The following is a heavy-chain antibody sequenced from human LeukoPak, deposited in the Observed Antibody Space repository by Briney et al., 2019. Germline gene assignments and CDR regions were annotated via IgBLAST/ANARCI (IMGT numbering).Heavy chain of an antibody. CDR3: ARDAAHRDGYNFWDY. D-gene: IGHD5-24*01. Sequence: SVKVSCKASGGTFISYAISWVRQAPGQGLEWVGGIIPIFGTANYAQKFQGRVTITADESTSTAYMELSSLRSEDTAVYYCARDAAHRDGYNFWDYWGQGTLVTVSS. CDR1: GGTFISYA. J-gene: IGHJ4*02. V-gene: IGHV1-69*01. CDR2: IIPIFGTA.